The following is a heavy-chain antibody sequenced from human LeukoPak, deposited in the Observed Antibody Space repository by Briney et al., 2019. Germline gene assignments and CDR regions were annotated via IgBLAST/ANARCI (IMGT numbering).Heavy chain of an antibody. CDR2: IYYSGST. D-gene: IGHD3-16*01. J-gene: IGHJ4*01. Sequence: SETLSLTCTVSGGSISSSSYYWGWIRQPPEKGLGWIGSIYYSGSTYDNPSLKSRVTTSVDTTKNQCSLKLSSATAADTAVYYCARDVSGGRNDYWGQGTLVTVSS. V-gene: IGHV4-39*07. CDR1: GGSISSSSYY. CDR3: ARDVSGGRNDY.